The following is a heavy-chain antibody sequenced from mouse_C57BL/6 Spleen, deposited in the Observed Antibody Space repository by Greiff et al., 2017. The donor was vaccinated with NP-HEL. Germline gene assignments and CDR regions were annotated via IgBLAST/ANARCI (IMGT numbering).Heavy chain of an antibody. CDR2: INPSTGGT. CDR3: ARVFGGYFDY. Sequence: VHVKQSGPELVKPGASVKISCKASGYSFTGYYMNWVKQSPEKSLEWIGEINPSTGGTTYNQKFKAKATLTVDKSSSTAYMQLKSLTSEDSAVYYCARVFGGYFDYWGQGTTLTVSS. CDR1: GYSFTGYY. J-gene: IGHJ2*01. V-gene: IGHV1-42*01.